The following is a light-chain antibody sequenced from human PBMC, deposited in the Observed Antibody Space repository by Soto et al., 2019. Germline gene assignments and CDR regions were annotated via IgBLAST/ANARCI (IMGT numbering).Light chain of an antibody. CDR1: KNDIGVYDF. CDR2: EVV. V-gene: IGLV2-8*01. CDR3: KSYAGSNTNV. J-gene: IGLJ1*01. Sequence: QSVLTHPPSASGSPGQSVTISCTGTKNDIGVYDFVSWYQHHPGKAPRLIIYEVVQRPSGVPDRFSGSKTGNTATLTVSGLLAADEADYFCKSYAGSNTNVFGSGTKVIVL.